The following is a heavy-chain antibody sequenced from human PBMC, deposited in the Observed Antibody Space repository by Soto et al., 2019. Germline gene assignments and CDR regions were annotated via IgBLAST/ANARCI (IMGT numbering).Heavy chain of an antibody. CDR2: ISSSSSYI. D-gene: IGHD6-13*01. CDR1: GFTFSSYS. J-gene: IGHJ5*02. CDR3: ARGIAAAGTWFDP. Sequence: GGSLRLSCAASGFTFSSYSMNWVRQAPGKGLEWVSSISSSSSYIYYADSVKGRFTISRDNAKNSLYLQMNSLRAEDTAVYYCARGIAAAGTWFDPWGQGTLVTVSS. V-gene: IGHV3-21*01.